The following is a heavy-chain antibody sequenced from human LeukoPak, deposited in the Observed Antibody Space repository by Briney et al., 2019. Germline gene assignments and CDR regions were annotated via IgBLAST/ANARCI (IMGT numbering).Heavy chain of an antibody. Sequence: PPETLSLTCTVSGGSINSGSYYWSWIRQPAGKGLEWIGRIFTRGTTTYNPSLKSRVTISVDTSNNQFSLKLSSVTAADTAVYYCARDLGSGWYYAFDIWGQGTMVTVSS. CDR1: GGSINSGSYY. CDR3: ARDLGSGWYYAFDI. J-gene: IGHJ3*02. D-gene: IGHD6-19*01. V-gene: IGHV4-61*02. CDR2: IFTRGTT.